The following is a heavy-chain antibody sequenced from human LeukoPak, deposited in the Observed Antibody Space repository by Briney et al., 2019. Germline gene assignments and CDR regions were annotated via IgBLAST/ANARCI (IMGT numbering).Heavy chain of an antibody. CDR1: GNYW. D-gene: IGHD3-16*01. Sequence: GGSLRLSCAASGNYWMHWVRQAPGKGLVWVSHINSDGSWTSYADSVKGRFTISKDNAKNSLYLQMSNLRAEDTAVYFCARGGGLDVWGQGATVTVSS. V-gene: IGHV3-74*01. CDR2: INSDGSWT. CDR3: ARGGGLDV. J-gene: IGHJ6*02.